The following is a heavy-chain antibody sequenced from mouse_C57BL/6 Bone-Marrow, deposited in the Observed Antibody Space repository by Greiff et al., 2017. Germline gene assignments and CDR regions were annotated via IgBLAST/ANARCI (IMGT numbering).Heavy chain of an antibody. D-gene: IGHD2-10*01. V-gene: IGHV1-55*01. CDR2: IYPGSGST. CDR1: GYTFTSYW. CDR3: ATYYGAY. J-gene: IGHJ2*01. Sequence: QVQLKQPGAELVKPGASVKMSCKASGYTFTSYWITWVKQRPGQGLEWIGDIYPGSGSTNYNEKFKSKAPLTVDTSSSTAYMQLSSLTAEDSAVYYCATYYGAYWGQGTTLTVSS.